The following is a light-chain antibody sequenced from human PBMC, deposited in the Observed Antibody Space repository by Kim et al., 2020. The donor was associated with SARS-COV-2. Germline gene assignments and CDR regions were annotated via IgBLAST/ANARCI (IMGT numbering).Light chain of an antibody. CDR3: QQYGSSPST. CDR2: DVS. V-gene: IGKV3D-20*01. Sequence: EIVLTQSPATLSLSQGEGATLSCGASQSVSSSYLAWYQQKPGIAPKLLIYDVSNMATGIPDRFSGSGSGTDFTLTISRLEPDDFAVYYCQQYGSSPSTFGQGTKVDIK. CDR1: QSVSSSY. J-gene: IGKJ1*01.